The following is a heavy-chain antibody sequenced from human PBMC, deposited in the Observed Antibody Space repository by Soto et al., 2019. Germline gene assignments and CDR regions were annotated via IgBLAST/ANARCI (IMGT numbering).Heavy chain of an antibody. CDR1: GYTFTSYY. D-gene: IGHD6-13*01. CDR3: ARDIMAAAPDY. J-gene: IGHJ4*02. V-gene: IGHV1-3*01. CDR2: INAGNGNT. Sequence: ASVKVSCKASGYTFTSYYMHWVRQAPGQRLEWMGWINAGNGNTKYSQKFQGRVTITRDTSASTAYMELSSLRSEDTAVYYCARDIMAAAPDYWGQGTLVTVSS.